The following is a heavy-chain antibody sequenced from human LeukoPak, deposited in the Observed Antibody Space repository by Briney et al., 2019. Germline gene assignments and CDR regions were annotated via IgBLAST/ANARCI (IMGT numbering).Heavy chain of an antibody. CDR2: IYHSGST. CDR3: PRDLRTMIVVVTYNWFDP. V-gene: IGHV4-38-2*02. Sequence: SETLSLTCAVSGYSISSGYYWGWIRQPPGKGLEWIGSIYHSGSTYYNPSLKSRVTISVDTSKNQFSLKLSSVTAADTAVYYCPRDLRTMIVVVTYNWFDPWGQGTLVTVSS. D-gene: IGHD3-22*01. CDR1: GYSISSGYY. J-gene: IGHJ5*02.